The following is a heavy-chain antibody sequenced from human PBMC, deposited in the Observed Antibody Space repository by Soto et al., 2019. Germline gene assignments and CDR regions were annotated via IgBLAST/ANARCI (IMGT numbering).Heavy chain of an antibody. V-gene: IGHV4-31*03. J-gene: IGHJ4*02. Sequence: SETLSLTCTVSGGSISSGGYYWSWIRQHPGKGLEWIGYIYYSGSTYYNPSLKSRVTISVDTSKNQFSLKLSSVTAADTAVYYCARSAVYYDILTGPYYFDYWVQGTLVTVSS. D-gene: IGHD3-9*01. CDR3: ARSAVYYDILTGPYYFDY. CDR2: IYYSGST. CDR1: GGSISSGGYY.